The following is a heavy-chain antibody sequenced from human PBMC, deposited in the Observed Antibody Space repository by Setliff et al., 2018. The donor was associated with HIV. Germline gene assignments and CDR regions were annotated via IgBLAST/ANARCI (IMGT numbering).Heavy chain of an antibody. CDR2: IYTSGST. Sequence: SETLSLTCTVSGGSITSFYWNWIRQPAGRGLEWIGRIYTSGSTYYNPSLKSRVAISVDTSENQFSLKLNSVTAADTSVYFCASRPPLSSGSGFAYWGQGALVTVSS. D-gene: IGHD3-10*01. J-gene: IGHJ4*02. V-gene: IGHV4-4*07. CDR1: GGSITSFY. CDR3: ASRPPLSSGSGFAY.